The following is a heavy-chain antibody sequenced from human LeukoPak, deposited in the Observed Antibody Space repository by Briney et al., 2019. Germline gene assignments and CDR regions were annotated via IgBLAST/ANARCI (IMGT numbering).Heavy chain of an antibody. J-gene: IGHJ4*02. Sequence: GGYLRFYCAASGFTFSSYEMNWVRQAPGKGLEWVSYISSGSTIYDADSVKGRFTISRDNAKNSLYLQMNSLRAEDTAVYYCARESIAVAGAPFDYWGQGTLVTVSS. D-gene: IGHD6-19*01. CDR3: ARESIAVAGAPFDY. CDR2: ISSGSTI. V-gene: IGHV3-48*03. CDR1: GFTFSSYE.